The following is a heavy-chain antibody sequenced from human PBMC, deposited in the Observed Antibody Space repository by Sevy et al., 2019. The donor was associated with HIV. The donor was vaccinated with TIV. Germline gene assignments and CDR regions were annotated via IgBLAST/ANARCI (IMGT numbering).Heavy chain of an antibody. CDR2: ISGSRGST. D-gene: IGHD2-2*01. CDR3: AKGPRIVVVPAAMAWFDP. V-gene: IGHV3-23*01. Sequence: GGSQRLSCAASGFTFSSYAMSWVRQAPGKGLEWVSAISGSRGSTYYADSVKGRFTISRDNSKNTLYLQMNSLRAEDTAVYYCAKGPRIVVVPAAMAWFDPWGQGTLVTVSS. CDR1: GFTFSSYA. J-gene: IGHJ5*02.